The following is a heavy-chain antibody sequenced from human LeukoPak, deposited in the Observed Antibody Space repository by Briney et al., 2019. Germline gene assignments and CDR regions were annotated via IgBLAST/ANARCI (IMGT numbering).Heavy chain of an antibody. CDR1: GYTFTGYY. D-gene: IGHD3-10*01. CDR3: AREKKDGSGSYYSLGY. CDR2: INPNSGGT. V-gene: IGHV1-2*02. J-gene: IGHJ4*02. Sequence: ASVKVSCKASGYTFTGYYMHWVRQAPGQGLEWMGWINPNSGGTNYAQKFQGRVTMTRDTSISTAYMELSRLRSDDTAVYYCAREKKDGSGSYYSLGYWGQGTLVTVSS.